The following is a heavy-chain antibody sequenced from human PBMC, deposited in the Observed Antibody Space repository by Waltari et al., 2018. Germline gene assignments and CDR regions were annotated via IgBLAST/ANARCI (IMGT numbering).Heavy chain of an antibody. V-gene: IGHV3-15*01. J-gene: IGHJ4*02. CDR3: TTERDGSHEH. CDR1: GFPVTNAW. CDR2: MKSKTAGRTR. D-gene: IGHD6-19*01. Sequence: EVHLVESGGGLVKPGGSLRLFCAGFGFPVTNAWMNWVRQDPGNGLELVGLMKSKTAGRTRDYAAPVKGRFTISREDSKNTLYLQMNSLKTEETALYYCTTERDGSHEHWGQGTLVTVSS.